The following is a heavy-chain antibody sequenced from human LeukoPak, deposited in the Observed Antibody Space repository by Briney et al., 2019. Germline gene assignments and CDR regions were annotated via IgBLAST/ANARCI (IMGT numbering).Heavy chain of an antibody. D-gene: IGHD6-13*01. CDR2: IYYSGST. V-gene: IGHV4-31*03. Sequence: SQTLSLTCTVSGDSISSGGYYWSWVRQHPGKGLEWIGYIYYSGSTYYNPSLKSRVTISIDASKNQFSLKLTSVTAADTAVYYCARVAGYSSPFAYWGQGTLVTVSS. J-gene: IGHJ4*02. CDR3: ARVAGYSSPFAY. CDR1: GDSISSGGYY.